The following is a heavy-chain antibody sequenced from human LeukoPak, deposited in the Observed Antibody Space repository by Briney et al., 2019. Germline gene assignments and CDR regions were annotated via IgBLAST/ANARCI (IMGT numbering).Heavy chain of an antibody. CDR2: INHSGST. D-gene: IGHD6-13*01. Sequence: PSETLSLTCAVYGGSFSGYYWSWIRQPPGKGLEWIGEINHSGSTNYNPSLKSRVTISVDTSKNQFSAKLSSVTAADTAVYYCARGSGIAAAGTHDYWGQGTLVTVSS. J-gene: IGHJ4*02. CDR3: ARGSGIAAAGTHDY. CDR1: GGSFSGYY. V-gene: IGHV4-34*01.